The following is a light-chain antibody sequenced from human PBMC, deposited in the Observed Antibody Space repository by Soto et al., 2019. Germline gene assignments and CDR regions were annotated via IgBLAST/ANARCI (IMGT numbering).Light chain of an antibody. CDR2: DAS. CDR3: QQYNNWPPFT. J-gene: IGKJ3*01. V-gene: IGKV3-15*01. CDR1: QSVGSK. Sequence: EIVMTQSPATLSVSPGERASLSCRASQSVGSKLAWYQHKPGQAPRLLIYDASTRATGFPARFSGSGSGTEFTLTISSLQPEDFAVCYCQQYNNWPPFTFGPGTKVDIK.